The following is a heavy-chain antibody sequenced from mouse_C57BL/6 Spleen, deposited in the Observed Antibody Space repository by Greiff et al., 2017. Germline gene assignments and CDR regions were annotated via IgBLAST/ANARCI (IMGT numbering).Heavy chain of an antibody. CDR2: ISNGGGHT. Sequence: EVQVQESGAGLVQPGGSLKLSCAASGFTFSDYYMYWVRQTPEKRLEWVAYISNGGGHTYYPATFKGRFTISRDNAKNTLYLQMSRLKSEDTAMYYCARLNWDYYAMGCWGQGTSVTVSS. V-gene: IGHV5-12*01. J-gene: IGHJ4*01. CDR1: GFTFSDYY. CDR3: ARLNWDYYAMGC. D-gene: IGHD4-1*02.